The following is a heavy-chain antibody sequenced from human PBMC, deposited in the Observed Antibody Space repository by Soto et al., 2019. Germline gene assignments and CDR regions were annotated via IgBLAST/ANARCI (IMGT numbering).Heavy chain of an antibody. J-gene: IGHJ5*02. CDR1: GFTFSSYA. V-gene: IGHV3-23*01. CDR2: ISGSGGST. Sequence: LRLSFAASGFTFSSYAMSWVRQAPGKGLEWVSAISGSGGSTYYADSVKGRFTISRDNSKNTLYLQMNSLRAEDTAVYYCAKDLVPYCSGGSCYSAWFDPWGQGTLVTVSS. CDR3: AKDLVPYCSGGSCYSAWFDP. D-gene: IGHD2-15*01.